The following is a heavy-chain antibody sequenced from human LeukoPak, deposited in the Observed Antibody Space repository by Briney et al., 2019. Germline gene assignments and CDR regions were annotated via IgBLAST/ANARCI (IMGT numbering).Heavy chain of an antibody. J-gene: IGHJ4*02. Sequence: GGSLRLSCAASGFIFSSYWMSWVRQAPGKGLEWVASIKEDGSDKHYVDSVKGRFTISRDNAKNSLHLQMNSLRVEDTAVYYCARDFQAYWGQGALVTVSS. CDR1: GFIFSSYW. CDR2: IKEDGSDK. V-gene: IGHV3-7*01. CDR3: ARDFQAY.